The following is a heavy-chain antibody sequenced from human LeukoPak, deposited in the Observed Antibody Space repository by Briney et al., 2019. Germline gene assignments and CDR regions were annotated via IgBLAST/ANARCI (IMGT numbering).Heavy chain of an antibody. J-gene: IGHJ4*02. CDR2: ISGSGDST. V-gene: IGHV3-23*01. CDR3: AKGKGSSSSSLGW. D-gene: IGHD6-19*01. CDR1: GFTFSSYG. Sequence: PGRSLRLSCAASGFTFSSYGMHWVRQAPGKGLEWVSAISGSGDSTFYADSVKGRFTISRDNSKNTLYLQIHSLRAEDTAVYYCAKGKGSSSSSLGWWGQGTLVTVSS.